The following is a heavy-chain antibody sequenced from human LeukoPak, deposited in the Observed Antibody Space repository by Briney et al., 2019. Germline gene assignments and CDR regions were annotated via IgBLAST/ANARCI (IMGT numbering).Heavy chain of an antibody. CDR2: ISYDGSNK. V-gene: IGHV3-30*04. D-gene: IGHD6-6*01. CDR1: VSTLSTYA. J-gene: IGHJ4*02. Sequence: GGSLRLSCAASVSTLSTYAMHWGRQAPGKGLEWVAVISYDGSNKYYADSVKGRFTISRDNSKNTLYLQMNSLRAEDTAVYYSSREPHSSCFDYWGQGTLVTVSS. CDR3: SREPHSSCFDY.